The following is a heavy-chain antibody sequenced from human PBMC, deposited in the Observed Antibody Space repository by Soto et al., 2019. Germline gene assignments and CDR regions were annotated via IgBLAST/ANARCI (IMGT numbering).Heavy chain of an antibody. CDR3: ARAGGYSRTTPNPRAYDMDV. D-gene: IGHD6-13*01. V-gene: IGHV1-8*01. J-gene: IGHJ6*02. CDR2: MNPNSGNT. CDR1: GYTFTSYD. Sequence: ASVKVSCKASGYTFTSYDIDWVRQDTGQGLEWMGWMNPNSGNTGYAQKFQGRVTMTRNTSISTAYMELSSLRSEDTAVYYCARAGGYSRTTPNPRAYDMDVWGQGTTVTVS.